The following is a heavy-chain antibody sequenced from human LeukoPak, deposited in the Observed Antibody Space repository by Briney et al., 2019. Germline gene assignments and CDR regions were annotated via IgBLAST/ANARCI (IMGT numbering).Heavy chain of an antibody. CDR2: ITGSGGST. V-gene: IGHV3-23*01. CDR3: AKTSGWYDY. J-gene: IGHJ4*02. CDR1: GFTFSSYA. Sequence: GSLRLSCAASGFTFSSYAMTGVRQAPGKGLEWVSVITGSGGSTYYADSVKGRFTISRDNSKTTLYLQMNSLRAEDTAIYYCAKTSGWYDYWGQGTLVTVSS. D-gene: IGHD6-13*01.